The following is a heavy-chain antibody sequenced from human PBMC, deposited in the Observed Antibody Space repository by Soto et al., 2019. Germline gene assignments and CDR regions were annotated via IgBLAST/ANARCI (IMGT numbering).Heavy chain of an antibody. D-gene: IGHD6-13*01. CDR3: AGERDDSSWSSAEYLQH. Sequence: QVQLVQSGGEVKKPGASVKVSCKASGYTFTDYGIHWVRQAPGQGLEWMGWISGYNGNTQYAQNLRGRVTMTADTSTGTAYMELRSLRSDDTAGYYCAGERDDSSWSSAEYLQHWGQGTLVTVSS. J-gene: IGHJ1*01. CDR1: GYTFTDYG. V-gene: IGHV1-18*01. CDR2: ISGYNGNT.